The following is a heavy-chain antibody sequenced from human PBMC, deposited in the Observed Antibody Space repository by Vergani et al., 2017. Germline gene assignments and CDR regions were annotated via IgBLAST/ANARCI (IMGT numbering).Heavy chain of an antibody. CDR2: IIPILGIA. D-gene: IGHD5-18*01. J-gene: IGHJ4*02. V-gene: IGHV1-69*02. Sequence: QVQLVQSGAEVKKPGSSVKVSCKASGGTFSSYTISWVRRAPGQGLEWMGRIIPILGIANYAQKFQGRVTITADKSTSTAYMELSGLRSEDTAVYYCARNGGGTATSLDYWGQGTLVTVSA. CDR3: ARNGGGTATSLDY. CDR1: GGTFSSYT.